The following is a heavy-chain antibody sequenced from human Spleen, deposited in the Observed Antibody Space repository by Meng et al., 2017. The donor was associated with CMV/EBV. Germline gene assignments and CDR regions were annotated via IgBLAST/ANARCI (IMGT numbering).Heavy chain of an antibody. J-gene: IGHJ3*02. CDR2: ISSDGDNR. D-gene: IGHD4-11*01. CDR3: ARMTTVTRDAFDI. CDR1: GFTFNRYT. Sequence: GESLKISCAASGFTFNRYTVHWVRQTPGKGLEWVAFISSDGDNRFYADSVKGRFTISRDNSKNTLYLQMNSLRAEDTAVYYCARMTTVTRDAFDIWGQGTMVTVSS. V-gene: IGHV3-30*14.